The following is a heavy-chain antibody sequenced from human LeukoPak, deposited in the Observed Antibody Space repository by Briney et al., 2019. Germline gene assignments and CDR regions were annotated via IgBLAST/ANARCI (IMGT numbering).Heavy chain of an antibody. CDR1: GFTFSSYA. V-gene: IGHV3-23*01. CDR3: AKGSRYDFWSGYYD. Sequence: GSLRLSCAASGFTFSSYAMSWVRQSPGKGLEWVSAISGSGGSTYYADSVKGRFTISRDNSKNTLYLQMNSLRAEDTAVYYCAKGSRYDFWSGYYDWGQGTLVTVSS. D-gene: IGHD3-3*01. CDR2: ISGSGGST. J-gene: IGHJ4*02.